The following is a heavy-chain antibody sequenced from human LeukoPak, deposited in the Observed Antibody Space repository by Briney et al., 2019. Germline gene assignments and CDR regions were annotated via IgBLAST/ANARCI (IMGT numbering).Heavy chain of an antibody. CDR1: GFTFSTYA. CDR3: ARDNGMGYYGMDV. V-gene: IGHV3-23*01. D-gene: IGHD2-8*01. J-gene: IGHJ6*02. Sequence: PGGSLRLSCATSGFTFSTYAMSWVRQAPGKGLEWVSTIGGDGGRTEYGDSVKGRFTVSRDNSKDTLYLQMNSLRAEDTAVYYCARDNGMGYYGMDVWGQGTTVTVSS. CDR2: IGGDGGRT.